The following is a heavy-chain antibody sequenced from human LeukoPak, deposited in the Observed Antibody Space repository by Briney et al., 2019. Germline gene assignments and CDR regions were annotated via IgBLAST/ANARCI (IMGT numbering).Heavy chain of an antibody. V-gene: IGHV3-13*04. CDR1: GFTFSSYD. CDR3: ARGPYCSGGSCYSAYYFDY. Sequence: GGSLRLSCAASGFTFSSYDMHWVRQATGKGLEWVSAIGTAGDTYYPGSVKGRFTIPRENAKNSLYLQMNSLRAGDTAVYYCARGPYCSGGSCYSAYYFDYWGQGTLVTVSS. J-gene: IGHJ4*02. D-gene: IGHD2-15*01. CDR2: IGTAGDT.